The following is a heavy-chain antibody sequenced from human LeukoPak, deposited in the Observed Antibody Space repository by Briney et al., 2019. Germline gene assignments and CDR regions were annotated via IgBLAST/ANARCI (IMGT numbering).Heavy chain of an antibody. CDR1: GFSFSRYT. D-gene: IGHD3-22*01. J-gene: IGHJ5*02. CDR3: ARDPLPPYDSSGYWDR. CDR2: MSGIGSYI. V-gene: IGHV3-21*01. Sequence: PGRSLRLSCAASGFSFSRYTLNWVRQAPGKGLEWVSSMSGIGSYIYYADSVKGRFTISRDNAKNSLYLQMNSLRTEDTAVYYCARDPLPPYDSSGYWDRWGQGTLVTVSS.